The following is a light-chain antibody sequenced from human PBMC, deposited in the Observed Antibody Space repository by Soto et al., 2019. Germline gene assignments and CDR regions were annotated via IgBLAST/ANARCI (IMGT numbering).Light chain of an antibody. CDR1: QGISSY. J-gene: IGKJ5*01. CDR2: AAS. CDR3: QQYYSYPPEIT. Sequence: AIRMTQSPSSFSASTGDRVTITCRASQGISSYLAWYQQKPGKAPKLLIYAASTLQSGVPSRFSGSGSGTDFTHTISCLQSEDFATYYCQQYYSYPPEITFGQGTRLEIK. V-gene: IGKV1-8*01.